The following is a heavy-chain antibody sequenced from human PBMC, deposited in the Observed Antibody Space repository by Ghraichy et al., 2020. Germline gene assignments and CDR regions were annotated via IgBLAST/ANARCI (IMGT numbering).Heavy chain of an antibody. CDR2: ISAYNGNT. CDR1: GYTFTSYG. D-gene: IGHD3-3*01. J-gene: IGHJ6*02. V-gene: IGHV1-18*01. CDR3: ARDGDFWSGFVSAGFQYYYYGMDV. Sequence: ASVKVSCKASGYTFTSYGISWVRQAPGQGLEWMGWISAYNGNTNYAQKLQGRVTMTTDTSTSTAYMELRSLRSDDTAVYYCARDGDFWSGFVSAGFQYYYYGMDVWGQGTTVTVSS.